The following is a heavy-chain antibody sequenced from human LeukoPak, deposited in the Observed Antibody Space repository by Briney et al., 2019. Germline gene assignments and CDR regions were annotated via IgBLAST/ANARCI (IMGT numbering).Heavy chain of an antibody. CDR2: ISSSSSYI. J-gene: IGHJ6*03. V-gene: IGHV3-21*04. D-gene: IGHD2-2*01. Sequence: PGGSLRLSCAASGFTFSSYSMNWVRQAPEKGLEWVSSISSSSSYIYYADSVKGRFTISRDNAKNSLYLQMNSLRAEDTAVYYCARALFPYGSSTSCFYYYYMDVWGKGTTVTISS. CDR1: GFTFSSYS. CDR3: ARALFPYGSSTSCFYYYYMDV.